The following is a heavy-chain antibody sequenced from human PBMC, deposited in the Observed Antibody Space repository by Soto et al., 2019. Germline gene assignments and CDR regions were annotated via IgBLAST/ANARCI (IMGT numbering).Heavy chain of an antibody. Sequence: GGSLRLSCAASGFTFSSYSMNWVRQAPGKGLEWVSSISSSSSYIYYADSVKGRFTISRDNAKNSLYLQMNSLRAEDTAVYYCARDESIAARPGPDYWGQGTQVTVSS. CDR3: ARDESIAARPGPDY. J-gene: IGHJ4*02. CDR2: ISSSSSYI. D-gene: IGHD6-6*01. CDR1: GFTFSSYS. V-gene: IGHV3-21*01.